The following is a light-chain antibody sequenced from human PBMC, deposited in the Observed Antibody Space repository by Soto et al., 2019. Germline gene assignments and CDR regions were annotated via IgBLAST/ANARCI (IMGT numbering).Light chain of an antibody. CDR3: QQFKSYYYS. J-gene: IGKJ2*01. CDR1: QGISSY. Sequence: DIQLTQSPSFLSASVGDRVTITCRASQGISSYLAWYQQKPGKAPMLLIYAPSTLQSGVPSRFSGSGSGTLFTLTIDSLEPEDFATYYSQQFKSYYYSFGQGTKLEIK. CDR2: APS. V-gene: IGKV1-9*01.